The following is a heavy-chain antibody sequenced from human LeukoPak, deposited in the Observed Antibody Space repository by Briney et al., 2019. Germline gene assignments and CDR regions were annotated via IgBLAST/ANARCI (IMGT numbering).Heavy chain of an antibody. CDR1: GGSISSYY. V-gene: IGHV4-4*07. CDR2: IYTSGST. J-gene: IGHJ4*02. D-gene: IGHD1-26*01. Sequence: SETLSLTCTVSGGSISSYYWSWIRQPAGKGLEWIGRIYTSGSTNYNPSLKSRVTMSVDTSMNQFSLKLSSVTAADTAVYYCARGSGYSGSYEFDYWGQGTLVTVSS. CDR3: ARGSGYSGSYEFDY.